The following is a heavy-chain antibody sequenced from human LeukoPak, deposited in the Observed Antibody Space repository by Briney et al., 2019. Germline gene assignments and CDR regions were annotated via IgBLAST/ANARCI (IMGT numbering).Heavy chain of an antibody. CDR3: ARGYFDSSGYSNTFDI. Sequence: SETLSLTCIVSGASISSSYWSSIRQPPGKRLEWIGYIHYSGRTNYNPSLESRVTISVDTSMNHFSLRLSSVTAADTAFYYCARGYFDSSGYSNTFDIWGQGTMVTVSS. CDR2: IHYSGRT. V-gene: IGHV4-59*01. J-gene: IGHJ3*02. CDR1: GASISSSY. D-gene: IGHD3-22*01.